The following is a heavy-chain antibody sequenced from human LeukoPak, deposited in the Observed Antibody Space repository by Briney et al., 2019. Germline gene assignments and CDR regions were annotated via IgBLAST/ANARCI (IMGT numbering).Heavy chain of an antibody. Sequence: SLRLSCPASGFNFSSYAMSWVGQAGGKGLEWVSAISGSGGSTYYADSVKGRFTISRDNSKNTLYLQMNSLRAEDTAVYYCARATYRPNWFDPWGQGTLVTVSS. CDR3: ARATYRPNWFDP. CDR2: ISGSGGST. J-gene: IGHJ5*02. D-gene: IGHD1-26*01. V-gene: IGHV3-23*01. CDR1: GFNFSSYA.